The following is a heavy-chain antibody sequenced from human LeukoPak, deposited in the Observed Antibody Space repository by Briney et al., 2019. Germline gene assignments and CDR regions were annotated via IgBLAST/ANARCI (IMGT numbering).Heavy chain of an antibody. CDR1: GFTFSSYA. CDR2: ISYDGSNK. CDR3: AKSLGYSYARDY. Sequence: GGSLRLSCAASGFTFSSYAMHWVRQAPGKGLEWVAVISYDGSNKYYADSVKGRFTISRDNSKNTLYLQMNSLRAEDTAVYYCAKSLGYSYARDYWGQGTLVTVSS. D-gene: IGHD5-18*01. V-gene: IGHV3-30*18. J-gene: IGHJ4*02.